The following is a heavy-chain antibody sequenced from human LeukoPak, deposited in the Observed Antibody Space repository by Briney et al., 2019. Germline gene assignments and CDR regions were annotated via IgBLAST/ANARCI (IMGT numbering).Heavy chain of an antibody. D-gene: IGHD3-10*01. V-gene: IGHV1-46*01. CDR3: ARDPGSGTTTLGYYYYYYGTDV. CDR1: GYTFTSYY. J-gene: IGHJ6*02. CDR2: INPSGGST. Sequence: ASVKVSCKASGYTFTSYYMHWVRQAPGQGLEWMGIINPSGGSTSYAQKFQGRVTMTRDTSTSTVYMELSSLRSEDTDVYYCARDPGSGTTTLGYYYYYYGTDVWGQGTTVTVSS.